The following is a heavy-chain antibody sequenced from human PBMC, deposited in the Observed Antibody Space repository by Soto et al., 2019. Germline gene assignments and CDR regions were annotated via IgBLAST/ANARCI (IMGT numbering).Heavy chain of an antibody. V-gene: IGHV1-18*04. CDR1: GYTFTGYY. J-gene: IGHJ6*02. D-gene: IGHD3-9*01. Sequence: ASVKVSCKASGYTFTGYYMHWVRQAPGQGLEWMGWISAYNGNTNYAQKLQGRVTMTTDTSTSTAYMELRSLRSDDTAVYYCARADVLRYFDWLPGPYYYYGMDVWGQGTTVTVSS. CDR3: ARADVLRYFDWLPGPYYYYGMDV. CDR2: ISAYNGNT.